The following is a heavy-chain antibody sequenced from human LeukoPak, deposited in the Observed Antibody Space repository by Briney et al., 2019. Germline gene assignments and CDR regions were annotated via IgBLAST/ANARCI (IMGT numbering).Heavy chain of an antibody. CDR3: AKDGVYGSGSYIDY. J-gene: IGHJ4*02. Sequence: GGSLRLSCAASGFTFDDYAMNWVRQAPGKGLEWVSLISGDGGSTYYADSVKGRFTISRDNSKSSMYLQMNSLRTEDTALYYCAKDGVYGSGSYIDYWGQGTLVTVSS. V-gene: IGHV3-43*02. CDR1: GFTFDDYA. D-gene: IGHD3-10*01. CDR2: ISGDGGST.